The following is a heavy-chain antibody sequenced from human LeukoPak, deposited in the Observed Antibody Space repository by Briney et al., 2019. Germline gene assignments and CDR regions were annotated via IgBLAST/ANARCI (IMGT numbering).Heavy chain of an antibody. Sequence: GGSLRLSCAASGFTFSTYSMNWVRQAPGKRLEWVSSISTSTTYIYYADSVKGRFTISSDNSKNTVYLQMNSLRAEDTAVYYCARGPGPAGGSSGWYYFDYWGQGTLVTVSS. CDR3: ARGPGPAGGSSGWYYFDY. CDR2: ISTSTTYI. V-gene: IGHV3-21*01. CDR1: GFTFSTYS. J-gene: IGHJ4*02. D-gene: IGHD6-19*01.